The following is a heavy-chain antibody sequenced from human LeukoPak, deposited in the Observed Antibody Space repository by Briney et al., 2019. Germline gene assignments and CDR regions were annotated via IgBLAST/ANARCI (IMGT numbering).Heavy chain of an antibody. D-gene: IGHD2-2*01. J-gene: IGHJ6*04. Sequence: KPSQTLSLTCTVSGGSISSGSYYWGWIRQPPGKGLEWIATVSYSGNTYYSPSLKSRITISVDTSKNQFSLKLSSVTAADTAVYYCANYRIVVIPDGMDVWGKGTTVTVSS. CDR3: ANYRIVVIPDGMDV. V-gene: IGHV4-39*01. CDR2: VSYSGNT. CDR1: GGSISSGSYY.